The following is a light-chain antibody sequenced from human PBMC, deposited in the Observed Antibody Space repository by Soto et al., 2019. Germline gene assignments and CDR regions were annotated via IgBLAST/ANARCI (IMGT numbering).Light chain of an antibody. J-gene: IGKJ2*01. CDR3: QHDNFWPHT. CDR2: RAS. V-gene: IGKV3-15*01. CDR1: QSVRDN. Sequence: EILLTQSPATLAVSPGEGATLSCRASQSVRDNLAWYQQKPGQAPRLLIYRASTRATGVPARFSGSGSGTEFTLTISSLQSEDVSVYFCQHDNFWPHTCGQGTKLEI.